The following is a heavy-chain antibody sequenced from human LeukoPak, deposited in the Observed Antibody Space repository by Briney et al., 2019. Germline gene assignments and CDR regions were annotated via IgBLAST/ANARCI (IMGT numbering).Heavy chain of an antibody. V-gene: IGHV4-59*01. J-gene: IGHJ4*02. CDR2: IYYTGTT. CDR3: ARDMGSYYFDR. D-gene: IGHD3-10*01. Sequence: SSETLSLTCTVSGGSISSYYWTWIRQPPGKGLEWIGYIYYTGTTNYNPSLKSRVTISVVTSKNQFSLHLSSVTAADTAVYYCARDMGSYYFDRWGQGTLVTVSS. CDR1: GGSISSYY.